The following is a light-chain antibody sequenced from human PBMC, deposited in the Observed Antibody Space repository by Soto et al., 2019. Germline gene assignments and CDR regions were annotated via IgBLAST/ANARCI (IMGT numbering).Light chain of an antibody. Sequence: DIQLAQSPPCLSACVGDGGTIXCRASQGFKRHLVWYQQKPGEAPKLLIYAASTLQGGAPSRFSCGGSGTDFTPTISSLQPEDFATYYGQQSYSTPLTFGGGTKVDIK. J-gene: IGKJ4*01. CDR2: AAS. V-gene: IGKV1-39*01. CDR3: QQSYSTPLT. CDR1: QGFKRH.